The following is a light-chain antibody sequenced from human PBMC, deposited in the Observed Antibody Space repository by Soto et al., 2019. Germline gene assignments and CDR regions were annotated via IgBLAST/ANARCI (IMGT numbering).Light chain of an antibody. J-gene: IGKJ4*01. CDR3: QQYKSYPLT. Sequence: IRMTQSPSTLPASIGDRVTITCRASQDISSWMGWYQQKPGKAPRSLIYKASNLQGGVPPRFSGSGPGTEYTLTISSLQPDDFATYYCQQYKSYPLTFGGGTKLELK. CDR1: QDISSW. CDR2: KAS. V-gene: IGKV1-5*03.